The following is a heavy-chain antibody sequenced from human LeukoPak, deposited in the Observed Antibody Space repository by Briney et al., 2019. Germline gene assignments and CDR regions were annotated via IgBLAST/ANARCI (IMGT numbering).Heavy chain of an antibody. V-gene: IGHV4-59*08. J-gene: IGHJ4*02. CDR2: IHYSGST. CDR1: GTSVSSYY. Sequence: PSGTLSLTCSVSGTSVSSYYWSWIRQPPGKGLEWIGYIHYSGSTNYNPSLKSRVTISIDTSKIHFSLRLSSVTAADTAVYYCAASLGYFDHWGQGTLVTVSS. D-gene: IGHD3-16*01. CDR3: AASLGYFDH.